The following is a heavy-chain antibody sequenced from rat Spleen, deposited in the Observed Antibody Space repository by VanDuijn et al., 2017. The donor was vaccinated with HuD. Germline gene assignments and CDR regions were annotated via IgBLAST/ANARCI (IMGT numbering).Heavy chain of an antibody. CDR2: ISTGGGDT. J-gene: IGHJ1*01. CDR1: GLTYSNYV. CDR3: ARHDGYSSYIYWYFDF. D-gene: IGHD1-2*01. Sequence: EVQLVESGGGLVQPGRSLKISCAASGLTYSNYVMAWVRQAPTKGLEWVATISTGGGDTYYRDSVKGRFTISRDNAKSSLSLQMDSLRSEDTATYYCARHDGYSSYIYWYFDFWGPGTMVTVSS. V-gene: IGHV5-25*01.